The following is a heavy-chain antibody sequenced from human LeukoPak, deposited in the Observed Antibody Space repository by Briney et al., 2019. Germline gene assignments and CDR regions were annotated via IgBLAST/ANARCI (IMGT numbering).Heavy chain of an antibody. J-gene: IGHJ6*03. CDR1: GGSISSYY. CDR3: ARAVGHYYGSGSPYYYYYMDV. CDR2: IYYSGST. Sequence: SETLSLTCTVSGGSISSYYWSWIRQPPGKGLEWIGYIYYSGSTNYNPYLKSRVTISVDPSKNQFSLKLSSVTAADTAVYYCARAVGHYYGSGSPYYYYYMDVWGKGTTVTISS. V-gene: IGHV4-59*01. D-gene: IGHD3-10*01.